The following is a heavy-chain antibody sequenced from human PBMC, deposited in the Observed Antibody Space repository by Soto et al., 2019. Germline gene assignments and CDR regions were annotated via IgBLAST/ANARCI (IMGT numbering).Heavy chain of an antibody. CDR2: ISGSAGST. V-gene: IGHV3-23*01. Sequence: GGSLRLSCAASGFTFSSYAMTWVRQAPGGGLHWVPGISGSAGSTNYADSVKGRFTISRDNSKNTLYLQMNSLRAEDTAVYYCAKERYSGSFGTSDYWGQGTLVTVSS. D-gene: IGHD1-26*01. CDR3: AKERYSGSFGTSDY. J-gene: IGHJ4*02. CDR1: GFTFSSYA.